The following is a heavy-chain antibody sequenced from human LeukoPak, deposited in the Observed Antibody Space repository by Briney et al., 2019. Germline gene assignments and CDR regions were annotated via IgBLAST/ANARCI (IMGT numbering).Heavy chain of an antibody. CDR2: IYYSGST. J-gene: IGHJ4*02. V-gene: IGHV4-59*08. CDR1: GGSISSYY. Sequence: SETLSLTCTVSGGSISSYYWSRIRQPPGKGLEWIGYIYYSGSTNYNPSLKSRVTISVDTSKNQFSLKLSSVTAADTAVYYCARSYYYDSSGYSEPYYFDYWGQGTLVTVSA. D-gene: IGHD3-22*01. CDR3: ARSYYYDSSGYSEPYYFDY.